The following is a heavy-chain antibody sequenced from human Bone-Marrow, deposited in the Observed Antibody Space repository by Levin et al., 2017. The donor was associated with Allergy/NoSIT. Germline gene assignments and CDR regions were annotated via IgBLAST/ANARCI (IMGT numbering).Heavy chain of an antibody. Sequence: GESLKISCKASGYTFTSYYMHWVRQAPGQGLEWMGIINPSGGSTSYAQKFQGRVTMTRDTSTSTVYMELSSLRSEDTAVYYCARDSSGDYTRFHSWGQGTLVTVSS. CDR3: ARDSSGDYTRFHS. D-gene: IGHD3-22*01. J-gene: IGHJ5*01. CDR1: GYTFTSYY. CDR2: INPSGGST. V-gene: IGHV1-46*01.